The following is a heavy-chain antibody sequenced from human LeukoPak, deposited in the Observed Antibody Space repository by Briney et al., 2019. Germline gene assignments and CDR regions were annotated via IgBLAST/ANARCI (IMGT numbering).Heavy chain of an antibody. J-gene: IGHJ6*03. D-gene: IGHD6-6*01. CDR3: ARWGIAARPGYYYYMDV. Sequence: SETLSLTCTVSGGSISSYYWRWIRQPAGKGLEWIGRIYTSGSTNYNPSLKSRVTMSVDTSKNQFSLKLSSVTAADTAVYYCARWGIAARPGYYYYMDVWGKGTTVTVSS. CDR1: GGSISSYY. V-gene: IGHV4-4*07. CDR2: IYTSGST.